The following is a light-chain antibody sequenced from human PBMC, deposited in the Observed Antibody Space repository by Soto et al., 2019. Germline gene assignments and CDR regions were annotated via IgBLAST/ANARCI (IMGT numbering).Light chain of an antibody. V-gene: IGKV3-20*01. CDR3: QQYQSLT. CDR2: GAY. J-gene: IGKJ4*01. Sequence: LVFTNSPTILSLSPGDIATNSFRASQSVSSSYLAWYQHKPGEAHRLLIHGAYSRVAGIPDRFSGSGSGTDFSLTITRLEHEDFAVYYCQQYQSLTFGGGTKVDI. CDR1: QSVSSSY.